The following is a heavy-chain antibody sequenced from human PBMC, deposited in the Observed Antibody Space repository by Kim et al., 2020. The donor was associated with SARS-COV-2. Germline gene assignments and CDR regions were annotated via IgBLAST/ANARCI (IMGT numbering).Heavy chain of an antibody. CDR3: ARPQGGEQWLGVDY. D-gene: IGHD6-19*01. Sequence: WGSLRLSCAASGFTFSSYGMHWVRQAPGKGLEWVAVIWYDGSNKYYADSVKGRFTISRDNSKNTLYLQMNSLRAEDTAVYYCARPQGGEQWLGVDYWGQGTLVTVSS. V-gene: IGHV3-33*01. J-gene: IGHJ4*02. CDR2: IWYDGSNK. CDR1: GFTFSSYG.